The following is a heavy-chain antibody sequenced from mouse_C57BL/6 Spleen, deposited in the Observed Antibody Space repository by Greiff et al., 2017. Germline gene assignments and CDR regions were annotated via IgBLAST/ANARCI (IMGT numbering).Heavy chain of an antibody. CDR2: ISSGGSYT. D-gene: IGHD1-1*01. CDR3: ASPYYYGSSYGFAY. CDR1: GFTFSSYG. J-gene: IGHJ3*01. Sequence: VQLKESGGDLVKPGGSLKLSCAASGFTFSSYGMSWVRQTPDKRLEWVATISSGGSYTYYPDSVKGRFTISRDNAKNTLYLQMSSLKSEDTAMYYCASPYYYGSSYGFAYWGQGTLVTVSA. V-gene: IGHV5-6*01.